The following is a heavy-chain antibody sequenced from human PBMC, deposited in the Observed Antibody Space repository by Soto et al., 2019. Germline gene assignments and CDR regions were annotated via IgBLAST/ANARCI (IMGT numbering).Heavy chain of an antibody. V-gene: IGHV1-8*01. Sequence: ALVKVSCKASGYTFTSYDINWVRQATGQGLEWMGWMNPNSGNTGYAQKFQGRVTMTRNTSISTAYMELSSLRSEDTAVYYCARIRGYSGPGAFDIWGQGTMVTVSS. CDR2: MNPNSGNT. CDR3: ARIRGYSGPGAFDI. CDR1: GYTFTSYD. D-gene: IGHD5-12*01. J-gene: IGHJ3*02.